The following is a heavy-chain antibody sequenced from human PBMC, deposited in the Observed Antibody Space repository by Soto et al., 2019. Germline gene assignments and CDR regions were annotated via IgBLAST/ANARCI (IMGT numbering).Heavy chain of an antibody. D-gene: IGHD3-10*01. CDR1: GGTFSSYT. Sequence: QVPLVQSGAEVKKSGSSEKVTCKASGGTFSSYTISWVRQAPGQGLEWMGRIIPILGIANYAQKFRGRVTITADKSTSTAYMELSSLRSEDTAVYYCARKIMVRGAAFDYWCQGTLVTVSS. V-gene: IGHV1-69*02. J-gene: IGHJ4*02. CDR3: ARKIMVRGAAFDY. CDR2: IIPILGIA.